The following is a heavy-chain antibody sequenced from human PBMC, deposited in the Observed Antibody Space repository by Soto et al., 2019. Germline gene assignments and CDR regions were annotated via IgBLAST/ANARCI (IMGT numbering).Heavy chain of an antibody. D-gene: IGHD2-2*02. Sequence: QVPLVQSGAEVKKPGASVKVSCKASGYTFTSYGISWVRQAPGQGLEWMGWISAYNGNTNYAQKLQGRVTMTTDTSTSTAYMELRSLRSDDTAVYYCARQGYCSSTSCYKTWYYYYYGMDVWGQGTTVTVSS. CDR1: GYTFTSYG. J-gene: IGHJ6*02. CDR2: ISAYNGNT. V-gene: IGHV1-18*01. CDR3: ARQGYCSSTSCYKTWYYYYYGMDV.